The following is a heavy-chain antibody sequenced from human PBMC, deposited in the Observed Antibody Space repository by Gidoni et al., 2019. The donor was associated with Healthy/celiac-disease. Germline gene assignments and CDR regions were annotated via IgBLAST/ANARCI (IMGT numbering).Heavy chain of an antibody. J-gene: IGHJ4*02. CDR3: ARGGGNYYDSSGYYYGGDYFDY. V-gene: IGHV4-31*03. CDR2: IYYSGST. CDR1: GGSISSGGYY. Sequence: QVQLQESGPGLVKPSQTLSLTCTVSGGSISSGGYYWRWIRQHPGKGLEWIGYIYYSGSTYYTPSLNSRVTISVDTSKNQFSLKLSSVTAADTAVYYCARGGGNYYDSSGYYYGGDYFDYWGQGTLVTVSS. D-gene: IGHD3-22*01.